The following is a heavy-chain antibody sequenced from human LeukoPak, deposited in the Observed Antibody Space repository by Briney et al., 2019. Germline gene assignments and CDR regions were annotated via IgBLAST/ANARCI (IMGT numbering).Heavy chain of an antibody. V-gene: IGHV3-21*01. J-gene: IGHJ3*02. CDR1: GFTFSSYS. Sequence: GGSLRLSCAASGFTFSSYSMNWARQAPGKGLEWVSSISSSSSYIYYADSVKGRFTISRDNAKNSLYLQMNSLRAEDTAVYYCAREWVGATGFDIWGQGTMVTVSS. D-gene: IGHD1-26*01. CDR2: ISSSSSYI. CDR3: AREWVGATGFDI.